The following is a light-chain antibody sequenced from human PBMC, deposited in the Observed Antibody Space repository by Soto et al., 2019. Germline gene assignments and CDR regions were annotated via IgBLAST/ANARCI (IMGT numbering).Light chain of an antibody. Sequence: EIVLTQSPGTLSLSPGERATLSCRASQSITSNYLAWYQQKPGQAPSLLIYGTSGRATGIPDRFSGSGSGTDFTLTISRLEPEDFAVYYCQQYGGAPPRTVGQGTKLEI. CDR2: GTS. V-gene: IGKV3-20*01. CDR3: QQYGGAPPRT. CDR1: QSITSNY. J-gene: IGKJ2*01.